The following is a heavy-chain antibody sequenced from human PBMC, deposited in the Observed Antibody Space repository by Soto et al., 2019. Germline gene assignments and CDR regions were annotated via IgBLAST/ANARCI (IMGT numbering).Heavy chain of an antibody. D-gene: IGHD3-22*01. CDR1: CVSFSGYY. V-gene: IGHV4-34*01. J-gene: IGHJ4*02. CDR3: ARGLKRYYYQISGHYYHYFDY. CDR2: INHTGGT. Sequence: SETLSLTCAFHCVSFSGYYWTWIRRPPGKGLEWIGEINHTGGTNYNQSLKSRLTMSMDTSKSHFSLKLSSVSAADTAVYYCARGLKRYYYQISGHYYHYFDYWGQGALVTVSS.